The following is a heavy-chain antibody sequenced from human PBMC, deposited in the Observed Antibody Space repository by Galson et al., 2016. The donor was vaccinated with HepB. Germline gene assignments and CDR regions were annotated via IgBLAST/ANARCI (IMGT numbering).Heavy chain of an antibody. CDR2: IKKDGTEK. J-gene: IGHJ5*02. V-gene: IGHV3-7*01. CDR1: GFTFSSHW. Sequence: SLRLSCAASGFTFSSHWMTWVRQAPGKGLEWVANIKKDGTEKYYVDSVKGRFTIPRDNAKNSLYLQLNSLRAEDTAVYYCARGGSNSWSWGDWLDPWGQGTLVIVSS. D-gene: IGHD2/OR15-2a*01. CDR3: ARGGSNSWSWGDWLDP.